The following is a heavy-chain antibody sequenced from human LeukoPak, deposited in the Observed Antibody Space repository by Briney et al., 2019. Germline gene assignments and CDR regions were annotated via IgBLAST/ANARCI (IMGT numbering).Heavy chain of an antibody. Sequence: ASVKVSCKASGYTFTSYGISWVRQAPGQGLEWMGWISAYNGNTNYAQKLQGRVTMTTDTSTSTAYMVLRSLRSDDTAVYYCARENPGIAVAGTGDFDYWGQGTLVTVSS. V-gene: IGHV1-18*01. CDR1: GYTFTSYG. J-gene: IGHJ4*02. CDR2: ISAYNGNT. D-gene: IGHD6-19*01. CDR3: ARENPGIAVAGTGDFDY.